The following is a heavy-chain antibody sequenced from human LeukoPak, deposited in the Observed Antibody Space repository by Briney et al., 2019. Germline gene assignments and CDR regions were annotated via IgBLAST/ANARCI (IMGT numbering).Heavy chain of an antibody. CDR1: AFTVSSNY. V-gene: IGHV3-53*01. D-gene: IGHD7-27*01. CDR3: ARANWECAFDI. CDR2: IYSGGST. J-gene: IGHJ3*02. Sequence: PGGSLRLSCAASAFTVSSNYMSWVRQAPGKGLEWVSVIYSGGSTYYADSVKGRFTISRDNSKNTLYLQMNSLRAEDTAVYYCARANWECAFDIWGQGTMVTVSS.